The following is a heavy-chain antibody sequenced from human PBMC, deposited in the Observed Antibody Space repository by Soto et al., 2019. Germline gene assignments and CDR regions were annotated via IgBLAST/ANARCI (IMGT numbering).Heavy chain of an antibody. CDR2: IYPGDSDT. V-gene: IGHV5-51*01. D-gene: IGHD3-22*01. CDR3: ARHVFYYDSSGYYPTSFYYYYGMDV. Sequence: GESLKISCKGSGYSFTSYWIGWVCQMPGKGLEWMGIIYPGDSDTRYSPSFQGQVTISADKSISTAYLQWSSLKASDTAMYYCARHVFYYDSSGYYPTSFYYYYGMDVWGQGTTVTISS. CDR1: GYSFTSYW. J-gene: IGHJ6*02.